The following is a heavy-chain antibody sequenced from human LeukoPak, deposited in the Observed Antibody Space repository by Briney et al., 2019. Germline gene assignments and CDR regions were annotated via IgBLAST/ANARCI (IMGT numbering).Heavy chain of an antibody. Sequence: GGSLRLSCAASGFTFSSYSMNWVRQAPGKGLEWVSSISSSSSYIYYADSVKGRFTISRDNAKNSLYLQMNSLSAEDTAVYYCARDRNPYYIDYWGQGTLVTVSS. CDR3: ARDRNPYYIDY. CDR2: ISSSSSYI. D-gene: IGHD1-14*01. V-gene: IGHV3-21*06. CDR1: GFTFSSYS. J-gene: IGHJ4*02.